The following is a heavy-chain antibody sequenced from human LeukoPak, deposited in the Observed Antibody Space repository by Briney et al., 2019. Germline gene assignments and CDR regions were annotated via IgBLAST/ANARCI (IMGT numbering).Heavy chain of an antibody. CDR3: ARDIAGSLDY. Sequence: PSETLSLTCTVSGGSISSYYWSWTRQPPGKGLEWIGYIYYSGSTNYNPSLKSRVTISVDTSKNQFSLKLSSVTAADTAVYYCARDIAGSLDYWGQGTLVTVSS. D-gene: IGHD3-16*02. J-gene: IGHJ4*02. V-gene: IGHV4-59*01. CDR2: IYYSGST. CDR1: GGSISSYY.